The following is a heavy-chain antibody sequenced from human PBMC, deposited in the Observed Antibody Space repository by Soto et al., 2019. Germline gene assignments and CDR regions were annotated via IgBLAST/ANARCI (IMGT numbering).Heavy chain of an antibody. CDR3: ARVMTTGNYYFGC. J-gene: IGHJ4*02. CDR2: ISYDGSSK. V-gene: IGHV3-30-3*01. Sequence: VGSLRLSCAASGFTFSSYSMHWVRQAPGKGLEWVAVISYDGSSKYYADSVRGRFTISRDNSKNTLYLQMNSLRAEDTAVYYCARVMTTGNYYFGCWGQGTLVTVSS. D-gene: IGHD4-17*01. CDR1: GFTFSSYS.